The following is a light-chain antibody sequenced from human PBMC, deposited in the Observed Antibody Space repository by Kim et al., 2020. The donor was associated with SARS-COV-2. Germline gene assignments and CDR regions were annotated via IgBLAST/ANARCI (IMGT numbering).Light chain of an antibody. V-gene: IGKV3-20*01. Sequence: PGATATLSCKSSLSHTATYLACYQQKPGQAPRILIYGASSRATGIPDRFSGSGSGTDFTLTISRLEPEDFAVYYCQQYAGSPLTVGGGTKVDIK. CDR1: LSHTATY. J-gene: IGKJ4*01. CDR3: QQYAGSPLT. CDR2: GAS.